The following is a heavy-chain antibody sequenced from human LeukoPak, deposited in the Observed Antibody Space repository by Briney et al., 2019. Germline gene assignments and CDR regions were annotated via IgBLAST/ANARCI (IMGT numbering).Heavy chain of an antibody. D-gene: IGHD3-22*01. CDR3: AGPLGYDSSGYYS. J-gene: IGHJ4*02. V-gene: IGHV1-46*01. Sequence: GASVNVSCKASGYTFTNYYIHWVRQAPGQGLEWMGIINPSGGSTSYAQKFQGRVTMTRDTSTSTVYMELSSLRSEDTAVYYCAGPLGYDSSGYYSWGQGTLVTVSS. CDR2: INPSGGST. CDR1: GYTFTNYY.